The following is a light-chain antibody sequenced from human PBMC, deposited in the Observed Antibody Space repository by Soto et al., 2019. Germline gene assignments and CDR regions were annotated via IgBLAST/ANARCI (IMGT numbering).Light chain of an antibody. CDR3: QQYVSSRP. V-gene: IGKV3-20*01. CDR2: GAS. J-gene: IGKJ1*01. Sequence: LCLFPEERATVSCRASQSVSTSYLAWYQKEPGQAPRLLVYGASSRATGIPDRFSGSGSGTDSTLTISSLAAEASAVYYRQQYVSSRPFGQGTKVDTK. CDR1: QSVSTSY.